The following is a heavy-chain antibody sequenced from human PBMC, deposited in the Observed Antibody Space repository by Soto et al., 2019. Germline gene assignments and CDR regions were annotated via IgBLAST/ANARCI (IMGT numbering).Heavy chain of an antibody. CDR3: ARDYDILTGPNWFDP. Sequence: ASVKVSFKACGYTFTGYYMHWLRQAPGQGLEWMGWINPNSGGTNYAQKFQGRVTMTRDTSISTAYMELSRLRSDDTAVYYCARDYDILTGPNWFDPWGQGTLVTVSS. CDR2: INPNSGGT. CDR1: GYTFTGYY. J-gene: IGHJ5*02. V-gene: IGHV1-2*02. D-gene: IGHD3-9*01.